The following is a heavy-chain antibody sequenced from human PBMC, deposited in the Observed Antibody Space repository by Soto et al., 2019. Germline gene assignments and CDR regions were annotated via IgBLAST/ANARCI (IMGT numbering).Heavy chain of an antibody. Sequence: QVQLQESGPGLVKPSQTLSLTCTVSGGSISSGGYYWSWIRQHPGKGLEWIGYIYYSGSTNYNPALKSRVTISVATSKNQFSLKLSSVTAADTAVYYCARGGASGSLSYYYYGMDVWGQGTTVTVSS. V-gene: IGHV4-31*03. CDR1: GGSISSGGYY. J-gene: IGHJ6*02. D-gene: IGHD3-10*01. CDR3: ARGGASGSLSYYYYGMDV. CDR2: IYYSGST.